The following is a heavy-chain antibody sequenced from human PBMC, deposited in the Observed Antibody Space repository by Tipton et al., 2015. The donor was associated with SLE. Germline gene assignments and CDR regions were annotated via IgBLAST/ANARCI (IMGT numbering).Heavy chain of an antibody. V-gene: IGHV4-34*01. CDR2: INHSGST. CDR3: ARDKGTVVVLHAFDI. J-gene: IGHJ3*02. CDR1: GGSFSGYY. Sequence: TLSLTCAVYGGSFSGYYWSWIRQPPGKGLEWIGEINHSGSTNYNPSLKSRITISVDTSKNQFSLKLSSVTAADTAVYCCARDKGTVVVLHAFDIWGQGTMVTVSS. D-gene: IGHD3-22*01.